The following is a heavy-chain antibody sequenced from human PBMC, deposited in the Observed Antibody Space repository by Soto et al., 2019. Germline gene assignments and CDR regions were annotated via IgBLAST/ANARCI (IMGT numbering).Heavy chain of an antibody. CDR1: GYTFTGYY. D-gene: IGHD6-19*01. V-gene: IGHV1-2*02. J-gene: IGHJ4*02. Sequence: ASVKVSCKASGYTFTGYYMHWVRQAPGQGLEWMGWINPNSGGTNYAQKFQGRATMTRDTSISTAYMELSRLRSDDTAVYYCARSSAVAGTCFGYWGQGTLVTVSS. CDR3: ARSSAVAGTCFGY. CDR2: INPNSGGT.